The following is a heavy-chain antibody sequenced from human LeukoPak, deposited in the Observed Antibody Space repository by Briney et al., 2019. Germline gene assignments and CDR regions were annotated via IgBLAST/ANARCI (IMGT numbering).Heavy chain of an antibody. CDR1: GGSFSGYN. V-gene: IGHV4-34*01. J-gene: IGHJ4*02. D-gene: IGHD6-19*01. CDR2: INHSGST. Sequence: PSETLSLTCAVYGGSFSGYNWSWIRQPPGKGLEWIGEINHSGSTNYNPSLKSRVSISVDTSKNQFSLKLSSVTAADTAVYYCARGRPEVAGTGTTAREYYFDYWGQGTLVTVSS. CDR3: ARGRPEVAGTGTTAREYYFDY.